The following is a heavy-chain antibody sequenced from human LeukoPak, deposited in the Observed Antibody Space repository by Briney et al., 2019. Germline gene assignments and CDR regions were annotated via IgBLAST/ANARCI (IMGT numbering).Heavy chain of an antibody. CDR3: ANPNQYYDILTGYYYFDY. D-gene: IGHD3-9*01. CDR1: GFTFSSYA. J-gene: IGHJ4*02. Sequence: GGSLRLSCAASGFTFSSYAMSWVRQAPGKGLEWVSDISGSGGSTYYADSVKGRFTISRDNSKNTLYLQMNSLRAEDTAVYYCANPNQYYDILTGYYYFDYWGQGTLVTVSS. CDR2: ISGSGGST. V-gene: IGHV3-23*01.